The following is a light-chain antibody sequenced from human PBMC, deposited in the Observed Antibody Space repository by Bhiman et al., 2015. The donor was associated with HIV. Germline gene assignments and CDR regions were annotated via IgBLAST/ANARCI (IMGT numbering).Light chain of an antibody. CDR2: KDT. J-gene: IGLJ3*02. CDR1: ALPKQY. V-gene: IGLV3-25*03. Sequence: SYELTQPPSVSLSPGQTARISCSGDALPKQYAYWYQQKPGQAPVLVMYKDTERPSGIPARFSGSSSGTTVTLTISGVQAEDEADYYCQSADDSDSSVMFGGGTKLTVL. CDR3: QSADDSDSSVM.